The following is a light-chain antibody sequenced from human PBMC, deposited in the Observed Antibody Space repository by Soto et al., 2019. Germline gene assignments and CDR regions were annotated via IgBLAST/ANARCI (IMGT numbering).Light chain of an antibody. V-gene: IGLV1-40*01. CDR1: SSNIGAGYD. J-gene: IGLJ2*01. CDR3: QSYDSSLRLV. Sequence: QSVLTQPPSVSGAPGQRVTISCTGSSSNIGAGYDVHWYQQLPGTAPKILIYGNSNRPSGVPDRFSGSKSGTSASLAITGFQAEEEADYYCQSYDSSLRLVFGGGTQLTVL. CDR2: GNS.